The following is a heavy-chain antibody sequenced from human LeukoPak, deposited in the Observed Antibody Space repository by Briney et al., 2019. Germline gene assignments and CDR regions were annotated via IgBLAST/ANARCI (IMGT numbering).Heavy chain of an antibody. V-gene: IGHV4-61*05. D-gene: IGHD3-10*01. J-gene: IGHJ4*02. CDR2: IYYSGST. CDR1: GGSIRTCSYY. CDR3: ARHAYMVRDPKASLDY. Sequence: PSETLSLICTVSGGSIRTCSYYWGWIRQPPGKGLEWIGYIYYSGSTNYNPSLKSRVTISVDTSKNQFSLKLSSVTAADTAVYYCARHAYMVRDPKASLDYWGQGTLVTVSS.